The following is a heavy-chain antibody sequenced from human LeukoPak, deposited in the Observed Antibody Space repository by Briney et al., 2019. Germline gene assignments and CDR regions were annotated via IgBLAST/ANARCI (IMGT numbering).Heavy chain of an antibody. J-gene: IGHJ4*02. CDR1: GFTFSSYW. CDR3: AREGINWGFDS. V-gene: IGHV3-74*01. Sequence: PGGSLRLSCAASGFTFSSYWMHWVRQAPGKGLVWVSRINSDGSSTSYADSVKGRFTMSRVNAKNTLYLQMESLRAEDTAVYYCAREGINWGFDSWGQGTLVTVSS. D-gene: IGHD7-27*01. CDR2: INSDGSST.